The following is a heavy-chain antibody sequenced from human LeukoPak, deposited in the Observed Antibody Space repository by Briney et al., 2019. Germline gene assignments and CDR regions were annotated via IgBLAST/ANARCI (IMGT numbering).Heavy chain of an antibody. CDR1: GGSISSSSYY. V-gene: IGHV4-39*01. D-gene: IGHD6-19*01. CDR2: IYYSGST. Sequence: PSETLSLTCTVSGGSISSSSYYWGWIRQPPGKGLEWIGSIYYSGSTYYNPSLKSRVTISVDTSKNQFSLKLSSVTAADTAVYYCARHEPLGGWYVWGQGTLVTVSS. CDR3: ARHEPLGGWYV. J-gene: IGHJ4*02.